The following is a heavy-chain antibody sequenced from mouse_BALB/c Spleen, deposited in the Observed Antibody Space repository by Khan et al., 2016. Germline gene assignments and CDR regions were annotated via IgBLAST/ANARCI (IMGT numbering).Heavy chain of an antibody. CDR3: ARRRFDGYFDV. V-gene: IGHV4-1*02. CDR2: INPDSSTI. D-gene: IGHD1-1*01. CDR1: GFDFSRYW. Sequence: EVKLLESGGGLVQPGGSLKLSCAASGFDFSRYWMTWVRQAPGKGLEWIGEINPDSSTINYTPSLKDKFIISRDNAKNTLFLQMSKVRSEDTVLYYCARRRFDGYFDVWGAATTVTVSS. J-gene: IGHJ1*01.